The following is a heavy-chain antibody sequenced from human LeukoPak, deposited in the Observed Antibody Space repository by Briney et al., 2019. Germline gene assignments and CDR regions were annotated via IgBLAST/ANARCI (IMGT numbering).Heavy chain of an antibody. D-gene: IGHD3-10*01. CDR1: GFTFDDYA. CDR2: ISWNSGSI. J-gene: IGHJ4*02. Sequence: GRSLRLSCAASGFTFDDYAMHWVRQAPGKGLEWVSGISWNSGSIGYADSVKGRFTISRDNAKNSLYLQMNSLRAEDTALYYCAKAKVRGSFDHWGQGTLVTVSS. V-gene: IGHV3-9*01. CDR3: AKAKVRGSFDH.